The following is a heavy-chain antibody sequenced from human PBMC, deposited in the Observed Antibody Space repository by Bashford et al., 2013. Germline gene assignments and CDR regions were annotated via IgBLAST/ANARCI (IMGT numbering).Heavy chain of an antibody. J-gene: IGHJ6*02. Sequence: ASVKVSCKASGYTFTSYDINWVRQATGQGLEWMGWMNPNSGNTGYAQKFQGRVTMTRNTSISTAYMELSSLRAEDTAVYYCARDNSEVATYYYYGMDVWGQGTTVTVSS. CDR3: ARDNSEVATYYYYGMDV. V-gene: IGHV1-8*01. CDR1: GYTFTSYD. D-gene: IGHD6-19*01. CDR2: MNPNSGNT.